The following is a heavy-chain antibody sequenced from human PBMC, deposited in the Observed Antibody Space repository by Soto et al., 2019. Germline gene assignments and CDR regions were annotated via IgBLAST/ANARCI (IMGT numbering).Heavy chain of an antibody. D-gene: IGHD2-15*01. J-gene: IGHJ5*02. CDR1: GYTFPSFG. CDR3: AKDGGREGYFGNWFDP. V-gene: IGHV1-18*01. Sequence: GASVKVSCKAPGYTFPSFGISWVRQAPGQGLEWMRWISAYNGNTDSAQKFRGRVTMATDTFTSTVHTELSSLRSDDTAVYYCAKDGGREGYFGNWFDPWGQGTLVTVSS. CDR2: ISAYNGNT.